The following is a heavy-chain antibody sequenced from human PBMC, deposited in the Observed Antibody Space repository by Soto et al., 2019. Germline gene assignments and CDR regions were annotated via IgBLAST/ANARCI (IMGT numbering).Heavy chain of an antibody. D-gene: IGHD6-19*01. CDR3: ARAPPRSSSGWYEGWFDP. V-gene: IGHV4-30-4*01. CDR2: IYYSGST. CDR1: GGSISSGDYY. Sequence: QVQLQESGPGLVKPSQTLSLTCTVSGGSISSGDYYWSWIRQPPGKGLEWIGYIYYSGSTYYNPSLKSRVTISVDTSKNQFSLKLSSVTAADTAVYYCARAPPRSSSGWYEGWFDPWGQGTLVTVSS. J-gene: IGHJ5*02.